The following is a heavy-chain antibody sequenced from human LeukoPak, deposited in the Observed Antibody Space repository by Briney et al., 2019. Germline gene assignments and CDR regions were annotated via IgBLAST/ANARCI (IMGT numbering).Heavy chain of an antibody. J-gene: IGHJ3*02. CDR1: GGTFSSYA. Sequence: SVKVSCKASGGTFSSYAISWVRQAPGQGLEWMGGIIPIFGTANYAQKFQGRVTITTDESTSTAYMELSSLRSEDTAVYYCARGEQQLVVGFDIWGQGTMVSVSS. CDR2: IIPIFGTA. V-gene: IGHV1-69*05. D-gene: IGHD6-13*01. CDR3: ARGEQQLVVGFDI.